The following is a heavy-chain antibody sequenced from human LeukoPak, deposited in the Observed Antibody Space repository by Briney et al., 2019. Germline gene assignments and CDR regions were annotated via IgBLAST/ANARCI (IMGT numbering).Heavy chain of an antibody. J-gene: IGHJ4*02. CDR3: AREEEYGSGSWPGGY. Sequence: SETLSLTCTVSGGSISSYYWSWIRQPPGKGLEWIGYIYYSGSTNYNPSLKSRVTISVDTSKNQFSLKLSSVTAADTAVYYCAREEEYGSGSWPGGYWGQGTLVTVSS. D-gene: IGHD3-10*01. CDR1: GGSISSYY. CDR2: IYYSGST. V-gene: IGHV4-59*12.